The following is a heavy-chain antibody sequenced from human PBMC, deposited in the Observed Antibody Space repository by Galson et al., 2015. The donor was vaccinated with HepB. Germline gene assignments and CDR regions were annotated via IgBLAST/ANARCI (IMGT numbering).Heavy chain of an antibody. J-gene: IGHJ4*02. CDR1: GFIFDDYG. CDR2: ITWNSGPI. Sequence: SLRLSCAVSGFIFDDYGMHWVRQAPGKGLEWVSGITWNSGPIGYADSVRGRFTISRDNAKKSLHLQMNSLRVDDTALYYCAKDMGSEYSSSSSNFDSWGQGTLVAVSS. CDR3: AKDMGSEYSSSSSNFDS. V-gene: IGHV3-9*01. D-gene: IGHD6-6*01.